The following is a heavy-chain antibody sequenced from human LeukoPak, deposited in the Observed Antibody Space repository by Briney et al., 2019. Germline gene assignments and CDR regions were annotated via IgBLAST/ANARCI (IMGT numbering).Heavy chain of an antibody. CDR1: GHTLSELS. CDR3: ALLMVRNIVDI. Sequence: ASVKLSCKVSGHTLSELSLHWVRQAPGKGLEWMGGFDPEDDEIIYAQRFQGRVTMTEDTSTDTAYMELSSLRSEDTAVYYCALLMVRNIVDIWGQGTMVTVAS. J-gene: IGHJ3*02. CDR2: FDPEDDEI. V-gene: IGHV1-24*01. D-gene: IGHD3-10*01.